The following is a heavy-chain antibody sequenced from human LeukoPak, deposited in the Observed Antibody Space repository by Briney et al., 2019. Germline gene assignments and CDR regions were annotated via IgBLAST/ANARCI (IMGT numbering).Heavy chain of an antibody. CDR3: ATGHYYDSSGYYPLPDAFDI. V-gene: IGHV3-53*01. Sequence: GGSLRLSCAASGFTVSSNYMSWVRQAPGKGPEWVSVIFSGGRTYNADSVKGRFTISRDNAKNILYLQMNSLRAEDTAVYHCATGHYYDSSGYYPLPDAFDIWGQGTMVTVSS. J-gene: IGHJ3*02. CDR2: IFSGGRT. D-gene: IGHD3-22*01. CDR1: GFTVSSNY.